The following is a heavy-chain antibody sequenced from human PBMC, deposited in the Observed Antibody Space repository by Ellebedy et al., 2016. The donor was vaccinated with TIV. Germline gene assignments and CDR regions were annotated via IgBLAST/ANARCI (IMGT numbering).Heavy chain of an antibody. D-gene: IGHD4-17*01. CDR2: IDPSDSYI. CDR3: ARTYGDYISGYYYYYGLDV. Sequence: GESLKISXKGSGYTFTSYWISWVRQMPGKGLEWMGRIDPSDSYINYSPSFQGHVTFSADKSISTAYLQGSSLKASDTAMYYCARTYGDYISGYYYYYGLDVWGQGTTVTVSS. CDR1: GYTFTSYW. V-gene: IGHV5-10-1*01. J-gene: IGHJ6*02.